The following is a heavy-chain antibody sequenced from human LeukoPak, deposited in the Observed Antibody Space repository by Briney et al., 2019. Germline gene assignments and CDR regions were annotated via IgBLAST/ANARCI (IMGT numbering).Heavy chain of an antibody. CDR1: GGTFSSYA. CDR3: ARTYGSGKNNWFDP. D-gene: IGHD3-10*01. J-gene: IGHJ5*02. Sequence: GSSVKVSCKASGGTFSSYAISWVRQAPGQGLEWMGRIIPILGIANYAQKFQGRVTITADKSTSTAYMELSSLRSEDTAVYYCARTYGSGKNNWFDPWGQGTLVTVSS. V-gene: IGHV1-69*04. CDR2: IIPILGIA.